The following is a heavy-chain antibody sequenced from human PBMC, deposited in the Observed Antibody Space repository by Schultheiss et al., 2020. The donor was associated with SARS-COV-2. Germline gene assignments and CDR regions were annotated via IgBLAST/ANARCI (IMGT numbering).Heavy chain of an antibody. J-gene: IGHJ5*02. CDR1: GGSISSYY. V-gene: IGHV4-4*07. Sequence: SETLSLTCTVSGGSISSYYWSWIRQPAGKGLEWIGRIYTSGSTNYNPSLKSRVTISVDTSKNQFSLRLSSVTAADTAVYYCARLATGYCTGGVCYTSFGWFDPWGQGTLVTVSS. D-gene: IGHD2-8*02. CDR3: ARLATGYCTGGVCYTSFGWFDP. CDR2: IYTSGST.